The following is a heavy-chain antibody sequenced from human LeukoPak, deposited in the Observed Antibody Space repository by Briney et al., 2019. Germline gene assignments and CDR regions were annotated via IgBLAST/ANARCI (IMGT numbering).Heavy chain of an antibody. Sequence: GGSLRLSCAASGFTFSSYSMNWVRQAPGKGLEWVSSISSSSSYIYYADSVKGRFTISRDNAKNTLYLQMNSLRAEDTAVYSCARGGQWLSTNWYFDLWGRGTLVTVSS. CDR3: ARGGQWLSTNWYFDL. V-gene: IGHV3-21*01. CDR2: ISSSSSYI. D-gene: IGHD6-19*01. CDR1: GFTFSSYS. J-gene: IGHJ2*01.